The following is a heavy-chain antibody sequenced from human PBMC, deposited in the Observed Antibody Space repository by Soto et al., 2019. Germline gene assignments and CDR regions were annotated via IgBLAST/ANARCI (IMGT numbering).Heavy chain of an antibody. V-gene: IGHV6-1*01. Sequence: PSQTLSLPXXISVDXXXXNSAACNXXRXSTSRGLXXXGRTYDRSXXDNDYAXSVKSRITINPDTSKNQFSLQLNSVTPEDTAVYYCARDLTXXLXXTLVSFGYGMDVWGQGTTVTVSS. J-gene: IGHJ6*02. CDR1: VDXXXXNSAA. D-gene: IGHD3-3*01. CDR2: TYDRSXXDN. CDR3: ARDLTXXLXXTLVSFGYGMDV.